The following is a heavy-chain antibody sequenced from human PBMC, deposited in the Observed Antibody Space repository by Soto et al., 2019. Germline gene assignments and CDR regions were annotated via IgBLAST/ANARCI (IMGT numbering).Heavy chain of an antibody. Sequence: GGSLRLSFAASGFTFSIYCMSWVLQAPGKGLAWVANIKQDGTEKHYVESVHGRFNLSRDNAKHSMYLHMNRLRAEDTDVYYCARGYSSSPDDFDIWGQGTMVTVSS. CDR3: ARGYSSSPDDFDI. CDR1: GFTFSIYC. CDR2: IKQDGTEK. D-gene: IGHD6-13*01. V-gene: IGHV3-7*01. J-gene: IGHJ3*02.